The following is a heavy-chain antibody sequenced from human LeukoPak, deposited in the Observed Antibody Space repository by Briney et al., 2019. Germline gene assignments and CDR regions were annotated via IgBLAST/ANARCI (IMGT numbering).Heavy chain of an antibody. J-gene: IGHJ4*02. CDR3: VRDGPWFDY. V-gene: IGHV3-30*02. D-gene: IGHD5-24*01. Sequence: GGSLRLSCSASGFIFSDYGIHWVRQAPGKGLEWVTFIRYDGLNQYYTDSVKGRFTISRDNSKNTVYLQMSSLRVEDTAVYYCVRDGPWFDYWGQGTLVSVSS. CDR2: IRYDGLNQ. CDR1: GFIFSDYG.